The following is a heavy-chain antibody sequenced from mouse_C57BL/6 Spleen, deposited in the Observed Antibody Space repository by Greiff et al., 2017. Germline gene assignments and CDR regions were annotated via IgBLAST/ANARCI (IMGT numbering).Heavy chain of an antibody. V-gene: IGHV1-64*01. CDR3: ARGGNYYGSSHYCDY. D-gene: IGHD1-1*01. CDR1: GYTFTSYW. J-gene: IGHJ2*01. CDR2: IHPNSGST. Sequence: QVQLQQPGAELVKPGASVKLSCKASGYTFTSYWVHWVKQRPGQGLEWIGMIHPNSGSTNYNEKFKSKAPLTVDKSSSTAYMQLSSLTSEDSAVYYCARGGNYYGSSHYCDYGGQGTTLTVSS.